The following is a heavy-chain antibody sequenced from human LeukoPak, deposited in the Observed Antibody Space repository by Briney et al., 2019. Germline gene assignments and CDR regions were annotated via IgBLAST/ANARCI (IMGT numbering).Heavy chain of an antibody. D-gene: IGHD5-18*01. V-gene: IGHV3-23*01. CDR3: ARVYGYSHGYFDY. Sequence: PGGSLRLSCAASGFTFISFPMSWDRQAPAKGLEWVSAISANGGSTYYADSVKGRFTISRDNSKNTLYLQMNSLRAEDTAVYYCARVYGYSHGYFDYWGQGTLVTVSS. CDR2: ISANGGST. CDR1: GFTFISFP. J-gene: IGHJ4*02.